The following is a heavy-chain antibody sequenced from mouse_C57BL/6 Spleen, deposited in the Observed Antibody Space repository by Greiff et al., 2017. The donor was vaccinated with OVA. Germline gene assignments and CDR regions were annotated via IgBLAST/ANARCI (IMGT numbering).Heavy chain of an antibody. V-gene: IGHV1-50*01. CDR2: IDPADSYT. CDR3: TKLHFDY. Sequence: VQLQQPGAELVKPGASVKLSCKASGYTFTTYWMQWAKQRPGQGLEWIGEIDPADSYTNYNQKFKGKATLTVDTSTSTAYMQLSSLTSEDSAVYYCTKLHFDYWGQGTTLTVSS. J-gene: IGHJ2*01. CDR1: GYTFTTYW.